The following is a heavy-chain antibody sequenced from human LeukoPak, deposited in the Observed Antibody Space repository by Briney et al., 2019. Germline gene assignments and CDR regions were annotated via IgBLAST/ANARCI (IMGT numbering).Heavy chain of an antibody. CDR3: ARALLLWFGELHYYYYYMDV. V-gene: IGHV4-4*02. CDR1: GGSISSSNW. Sequence: SETLSHTCAVSGGSISSSNWWCWVRHPSGKGLEWIWEIYHSGSTNYNPSLKSRVTISVDKSKNQFSLKMSSVTAADTAVYYCARALLLWFGELHYYYYYMDVWGKGTTVTVSS. CDR2: IYHSGST. D-gene: IGHD3-10*01. J-gene: IGHJ6*03.